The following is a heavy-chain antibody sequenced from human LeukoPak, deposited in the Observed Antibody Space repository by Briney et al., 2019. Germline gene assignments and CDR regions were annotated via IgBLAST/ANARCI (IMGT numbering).Heavy chain of an antibody. CDR2: INPNSGGT. CDR1: GYTFTSYG. J-gene: IGHJ4*02. D-gene: IGHD3-22*01. Sequence: ASVKVSCKASGYTFTSYGISWVRQAPGQGLEWMGWINPNSGGTNYAQKFQGRVTMTRDTSISTAYMELSRLRSDDTAVYYCARGRGITMIVTGNYWGQGTLVTVSS. V-gene: IGHV1-2*02. CDR3: ARGRGITMIVTGNY.